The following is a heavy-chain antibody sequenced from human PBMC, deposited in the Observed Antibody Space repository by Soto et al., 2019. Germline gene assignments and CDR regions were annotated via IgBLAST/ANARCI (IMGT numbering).Heavy chain of an antibody. D-gene: IGHD3-22*01. Sequence: SETLSLTCTVSGGSISSSSYYWGWIRQPPGKGLEWIGSIYYSGSTYYNPSLKSRVTISVDTSKNQFSLKLSSVTAADTAVYYCARHYYDGSGSILPPWAYWGQGTLVTVSS. CDR2: IYYSGST. J-gene: IGHJ4*02. V-gene: IGHV4-39*01. CDR3: ARHYYDGSGSILPPWAY. CDR1: GGSISSSSYY.